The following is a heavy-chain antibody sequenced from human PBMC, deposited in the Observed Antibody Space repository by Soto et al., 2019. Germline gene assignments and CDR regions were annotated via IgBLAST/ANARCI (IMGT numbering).Heavy chain of an antibody. CDR3: ARAGRAAAGQYFDY. D-gene: IGHD6-13*01. V-gene: IGHV4-34*01. J-gene: IGHJ4*02. CDR2: INHSGST. CDR1: GGSFRGYY. Sequence: SETLALTCAVYGGSFRGYYWSWIRQPPGKGLEWIGEINHSGSTNYNPSLKSRVTISVDTSKNQFSLKLSSVTAADTAVYYCARAGRAAAGQYFDYWGQGTLVTVSS.